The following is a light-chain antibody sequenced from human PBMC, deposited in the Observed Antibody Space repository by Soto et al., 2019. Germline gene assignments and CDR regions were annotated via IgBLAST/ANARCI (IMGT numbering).Light chain of an antibody. CDR2: GAS. J-gene: IGKJ1*01. V-gene: IGKV3-15*01. Sequence: EIVMTQSPATLSVSPGERATLSCRASQSVSSNLAWYQQKPGQAPRLLIYGASTRATGIPARFSGSGSGTEFTLTISSLQSEEFAVYYGQQYNNWYGTFGQGTKVEIK. CDR1: QSVSSN. CDR3: QQYNNWYGT.